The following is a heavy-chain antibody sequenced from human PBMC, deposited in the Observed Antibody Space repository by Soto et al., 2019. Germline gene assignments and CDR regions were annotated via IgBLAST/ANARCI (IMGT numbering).Heavy chain of an antibody. V-gene: IGHV1-18*01. J-gene: IGHJ4*02. D-gene: IGHD5-12*01. Sequence: QVQLVQSGAEVKKPGASVKVSCKASGYTFTSYGISWVRQAPGQGLEWMGWISAHNGNTKYEQKLQGRGTMTTDTSPSTAYMALRSLRSDDTAVYYCARDLGGFPDYWGQGTLVTVSS. CDR1: GYTFTSYG. CDR3: ARDLGGFPDY. CDR2: ISAHNGNT.